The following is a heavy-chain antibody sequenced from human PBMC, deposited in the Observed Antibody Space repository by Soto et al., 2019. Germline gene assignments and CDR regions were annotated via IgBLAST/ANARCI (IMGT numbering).Heavy chain of an antibody. J-gene: IGHJ6*02. CDR2: TNTHNGNT. D-gene: IGHD3-3*01. CDR3: ARGDFWSGMDF. Sequence: QVQLVQSGAEVKKPGASVKVSCKASGYTFTTYSITWVRQAPGQGLEWMGWTNTHNGNTKYAQQLQGRVTMTTDISTSIVYLELRSLRSDDMAVYYGARGDFWSGMDFWGQGTAVTVSS. CDR1: GYTFTTYS. V-gene: IGHV1-18*03.